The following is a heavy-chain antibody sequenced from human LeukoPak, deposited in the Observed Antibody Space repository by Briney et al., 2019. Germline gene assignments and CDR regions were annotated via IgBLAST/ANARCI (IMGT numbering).Heavy chain of an antibody. CDR2: ISGSGGST. J-gene: IGHJ4*02. CDR3: AKEGCSGGSCHSYFDY. D-gene: IGHD2-15*01. V-gene: IGHV3-23*01. CDR1: GFTFSSYA. Sequence: PGASLRLSCAASGFTFSSYAMSWVRQAPGKGLEWVSAISGSGGSTYYADSVKGRFTISRDNSKNTLYLQMNSLRAEDTAVYYCAKEGCSGGSCHSYFDYWGQGTLVTVSS.